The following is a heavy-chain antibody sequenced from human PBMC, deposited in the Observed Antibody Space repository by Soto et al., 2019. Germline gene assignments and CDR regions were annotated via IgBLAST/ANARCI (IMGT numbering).Heavy chain of an antibody. CDR3: ASSGYSGYDSFDY. V-gene: IGHV4-61*05. J-gene: IGHJ4*02. CDR2: IYYSGST. CDR1: DDSISSSNYY. Sequence: SETLSLTCTVSDDSISSSNYYWGWIRQPPGKGLEWIGYIYYSGSTNYNPSLKSRVTISVDTSKNQFSLKLSSVTAADTAVYYCASSGYSGYDSFDYWGQGTLVTVSS. D-gene: IGHD5-12*01.